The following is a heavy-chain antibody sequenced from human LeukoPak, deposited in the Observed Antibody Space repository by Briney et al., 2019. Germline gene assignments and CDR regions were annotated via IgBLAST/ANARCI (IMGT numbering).Heavy chain of an antibody. CDR2: IYYSGST. CDR3: VRTEVSSGSEDY. Sequence: SDTLSLTCSVSGGSIISSAYYWSWIRQPPGKGLEWIGYIYYSGSTYYNPSLKSRVTISLDTSKNQFSLKLSSVTAADTAVYYCVRTEVSSGSEDYWGQGTLVTVSS. CDR1: GGSIISSAYY. V-gene: IGHV4-30-4*02. J-gene: IGHJ4*02. D-gene: IGHD6-19*01.